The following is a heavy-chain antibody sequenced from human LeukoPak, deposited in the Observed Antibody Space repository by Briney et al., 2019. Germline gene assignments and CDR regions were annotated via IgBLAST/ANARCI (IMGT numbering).Heavy chain of an antibody. CDR1: GFTFSSYA. CDR3: ARGLGVRGVMDV. V-gene: IGHV3-30*04. J-gene: IGHJ6*04. CDR2: ISYDGSTK. D-gene: IGHD3-10*01. Sequence: GGSLRLSCAASGFTFSSYAMHWVRQAPGGGLEWAAIISYDGSTKYYAVSVKGRFTISRDNSKNTLYLQLNSLRAEDTAVYYCARGLGVRGVMDVWGKGTTVTVSS.